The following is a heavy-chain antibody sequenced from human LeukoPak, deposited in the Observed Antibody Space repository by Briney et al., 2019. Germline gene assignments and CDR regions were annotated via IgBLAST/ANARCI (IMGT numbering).Heavy chain of an antibody. Sequence: GGSLRLSCAASGFTFSSYSMNWVRQAPGKRLEWVSSISSSSSYIYYADSVKGRFTISRDNAKNSPYLQMNSLRAEDTAVYYCARVFSPDGSSWYLGTAYYYYMDVWGKGTTVTVSS. D-gene: IGHD6-13*01. V-gene: IGHV3-21*01. CDR2: ISSSSSYI. J-gene: IGHJ6*03. CDR1: GFTFSSYS. CDR3: ARVFSPDGSSWYLGTAYYYYMDV.